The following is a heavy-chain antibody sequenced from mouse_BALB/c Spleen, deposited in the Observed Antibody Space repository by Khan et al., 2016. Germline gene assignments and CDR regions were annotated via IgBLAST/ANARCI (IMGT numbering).Heavy chain of an antibody. CDR1: GFNIKDTY. J-gene: IGHJ3*01. Sequence: VQLQQSGAELVKPGASVKLSCTASGFNIKDTYMHWVKQRPEQGLEWIGRIDPANGNTKYDTKFQGKATITADTYSNTAYLQLSSLTSEDTAVYYCARSPYDYDVGFAYWGQGTLVTVSA. V-gene: IGHV14-3*02. D-gene: IGHD2-4*01. CDR2: IDPANGNT. CDR3: ARSPYDYDVGFAY.